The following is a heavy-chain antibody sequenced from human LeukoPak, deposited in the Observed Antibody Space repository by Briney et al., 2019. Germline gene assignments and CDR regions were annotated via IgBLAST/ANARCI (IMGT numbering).Heavy chain of an antibody. D-gene: IGHD2-2*01. J-gene: IGHJ3*02. V-gene: IGHV4-38-2*02. CDR1: DYSISSGSS. Sequence: SETLSLTCTVSDYSISSGSSWGWIRQPPGKGLECIGTIYHSGNTYYNPSLKSRATISVNTSKNQFSLNLTSVTAADTAVYFCASAVGVPAAVDAFDIWGQGTMVTVSS. CDR3: ASAVGVPAAVDAFDI. CDR2: IYHSGNT.